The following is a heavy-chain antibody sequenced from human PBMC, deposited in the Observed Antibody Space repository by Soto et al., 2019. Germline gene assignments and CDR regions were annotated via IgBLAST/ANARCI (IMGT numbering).Heavy chain of an antibody. CDR2: INPETGGT. V-gene: IGHV1-2*02. D-gene: IGHD2-2*01. CDR3: ARERYQVISDGMDV. Sequence: EASVKFSCKASGYTFTGYYVHWVREAPGQGLEWMGWINPETGGTSYAQKFQGRVTLSRDTSINTAYLELSRLRFDDAAVYFCARERYQVISDGMDVWGQGTTVTVSS. J-gene: IGHJ6*02. CDR1: GYTFTGYY.